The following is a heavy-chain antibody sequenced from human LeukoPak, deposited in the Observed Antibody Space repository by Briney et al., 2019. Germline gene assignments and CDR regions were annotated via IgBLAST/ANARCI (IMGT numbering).Heavy chain of an antibody. Sequence: GGSLRLSCAASGFTFSNYAMMWLRQAPEKGPEWVSAIRGSGGGTEYADSVRGRFTISRDNSKNTLYLQMNRLRAEDTAVYYCARDPNGDYVGAFDILGQGTMVTVSS. CDR2: IRGSGGGT. V-gene: IGHV3-23*01. D-gene: IGHD4-17*01. CDR3: ARDPNGDYVGAFDI. J-gene: IGHJ3*02. CDR1: GFTFSNYA.